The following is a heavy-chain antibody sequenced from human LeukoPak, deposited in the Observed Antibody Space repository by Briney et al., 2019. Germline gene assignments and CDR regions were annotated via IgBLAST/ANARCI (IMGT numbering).Heavy chain of an antibody. J-gene: IGHJ4*02. CDR1: GGTFSSYT. Sequence: SVKVSCKASGGTFSSYTISWVRQDPGQGLEWMGRIIPILGIANYAQKFQGRVTITADKSTSTAYMELSSLRSEDTAVYYRARDSGSYIKYYFDYWGQGTLVTVSS. V-gene: IGHV1-69*04. CDR2: IIPILGIA. CDR3: ARDSGSYIKYYFDY. D-gene: IGHD1-26*01.